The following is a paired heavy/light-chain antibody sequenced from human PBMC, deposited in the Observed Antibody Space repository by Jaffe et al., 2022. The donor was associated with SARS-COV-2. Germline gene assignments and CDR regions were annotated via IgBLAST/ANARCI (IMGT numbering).Light chain of an antibody. V-gene: IGLV1-51*01. CDR1: NSNIVSNY. J-gene: IGLJ2*01. CDR2: DNN. CDR3: ATWDSSLSAVV. Sequence: QSVLTQPPSVSAAPGQKVTISCSGSNSNIVSNYVSWYQQFPGTAPKLVIYDNNRRPSGIPDRFSGSKSGSSATLALTGLQTGDEADYYCATWDSSLSAVVFGGGTELTVL.
Heavy chain of an antibody. CDR1: GDSMYTYY. D-gene: IGHD1-1*01. V-gene: IGHV4-59*01. J-gene: IGHJ4*02. Sequence: QVQLQESGPGLVQPSETLSLTCTVSGDSMYTYYWSWIRQPPGRGLEWIGYIYYTGSPKYNPSLKTRVTMSVDTSKNQFSLNLTSVTAADTAVYYCARIRLAAQLAKYFFDYWGQGTLVTVSS. CDR3: ARIRLAAQLAKYFFDY. CDR2: IYYTGSP.